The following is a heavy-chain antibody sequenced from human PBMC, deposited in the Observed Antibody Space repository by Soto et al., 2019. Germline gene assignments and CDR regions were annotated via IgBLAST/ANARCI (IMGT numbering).Heavy chain of an antibody. CDR2: IYYRGST. CDR3: ARGSVVTYYYGMDV. Sequence: SETLSLTCTVSGGSISSGDYYWSWIRQPPGKGLEWIGYIYYRGSTYYNPSLKSRVTISLDSSKNQFSLKLSSVTAADTAVYYCARGSVVTYYYGMDVWGQGTTVTVSS. CDR1: GGSISSGDYY. J-gene: IGHJ6*02. V-gene: IGHV4-30-4*01. D-gene: IGHD2-15*01.